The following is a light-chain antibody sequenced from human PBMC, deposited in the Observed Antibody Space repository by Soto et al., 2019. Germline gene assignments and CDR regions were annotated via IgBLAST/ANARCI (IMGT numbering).Light chain of an antibody. CDR2: DAS. CDR1: QSVSSY. Sequence: EFVLTQSPATLSLAPGERATLSCRASQSVSSYLAWYQQKPGQAPRLLIYDASNRATGIPARFSGSGSGTDSTLTISSLEPEVFAVYYCQQRSKWLTFGGGTKVEIK. CDR3: QQRSKWLT. J-gene: IGKJ4*01. V-gene: IGKV3-11*01.